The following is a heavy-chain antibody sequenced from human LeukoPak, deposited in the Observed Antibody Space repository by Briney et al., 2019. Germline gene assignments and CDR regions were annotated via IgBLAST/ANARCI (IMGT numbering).Heavy chain of an antibody. D-gene: IGHD6-19*01. V-gene: IGHV3-21*01. CDR3: ARDRTAVARTDY. Sequence: GGSLRLSCAASGFTFSSYSMNWVRQAPGKGLEWVSSISSSSSYIYYADSVKGRFTISRDNAKNSLYLQMNSLRAEDTAVYYCARDRTAVARTDYWGQGTLVTVSS. CDR2: ISSSSSYI. J-gene: IGHJ4*02. CDR1: GFTFSSYS.